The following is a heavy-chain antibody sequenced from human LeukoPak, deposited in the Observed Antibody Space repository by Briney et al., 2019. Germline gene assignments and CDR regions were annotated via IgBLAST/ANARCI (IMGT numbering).Heavy chain of an antibody. CDR2: ISSSSSYT. CDR3: AKGIVTGYPALDY. CDR1: GFTFSDYY. J-gene: IGHJ4*02. V-gene: IGHV3-11*06. Sequence: GGSLRLSCAASGFTFSDYYMSWIRQAPGKGLEWVSYISSSSSYTNYADSVKGRFTISRDNAKNSLYLQMNSLRAEDTAVYYCAKGIVTGYPALDYWGQGTLVTVSS. D-gene: IGHD3-9*01.